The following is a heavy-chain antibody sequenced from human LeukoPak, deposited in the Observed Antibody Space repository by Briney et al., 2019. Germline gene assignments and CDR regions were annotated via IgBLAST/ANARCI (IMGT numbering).Heavy chain of an antibody. D-gene: IGHD6-13*01. CDR2: INSDGSST. Sequence: GGSLRLSCAASGFTFSSYWMHWVRQAPGKGLVWVSRINSDGSSTSYADSVKGRFTISRDNAKNTLYLQMNSLRAEDTAVYYCARASKAAAGDWYFDLWGRGTLVTVSS. CDR3: ARASKAAAGDWYFDL. V-gene: IGHV3-74*01. J-gene: IGHJ2*01. CDR1: GFTFSSYW.